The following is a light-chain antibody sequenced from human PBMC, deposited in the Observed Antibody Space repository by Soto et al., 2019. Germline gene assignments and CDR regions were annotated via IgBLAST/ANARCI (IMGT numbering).Light chain of an antibody. V-gene: IGKV2-28*01. Sequence: DIVMTQSPLSLPVTPGEPASISCRSSQSLLHSNGYNYLDWYLQKPGQSPQLLIYLGSNRASGVPDRFSGSGSGTDFTLKISRVEADDVGVYYCMQALQTQYTFGQGTKLEIK. CDR2: LGS. CDR1: QSLLHSNGYNY. CDR3: MQALQTQYT. J-gene: IGKJ2*01.